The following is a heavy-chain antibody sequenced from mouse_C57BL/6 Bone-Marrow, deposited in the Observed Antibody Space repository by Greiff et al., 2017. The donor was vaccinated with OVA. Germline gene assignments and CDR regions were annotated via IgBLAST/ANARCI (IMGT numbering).Heavy chain of an antibody. Sequence: QVHVKQSGPGLVQPSQSLSITCTVSGFSLTSYGVHWVRQSPGKGLEWLGVIWSGGSTDYNAAFISRLSISKDNSKSQVFFKMNSLQADDTAIYYCASNYEAWFAYWGQGTLVTVSA. J-gene: IGHJ3*01. V-gene: IGHV2-2*01. D-gene: IGHD1-1*01. CDR3: ASNYEAWFAY. CDR2: IWSGGST. CDR1: GFSLTSYG.